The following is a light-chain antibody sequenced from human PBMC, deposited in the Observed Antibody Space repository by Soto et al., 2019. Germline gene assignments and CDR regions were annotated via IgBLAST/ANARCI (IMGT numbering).Light chain of an antibody. CDR3: LHDYNYPRT. CDR2: AAS. V-gene: IGKV1-6*01. CDR1: QGIRSE. Sequence: ATHMTQSPSSLSASVGDRVTITCRASQGIRSELAWYQQKPGKAPNLLIYAASTLQSGVPSRFSGSGSGTDFTLTISSLQPEDFATYYCLHDYNYPRTFGQGTKVDIK. J-gene: IGKJ1*01.